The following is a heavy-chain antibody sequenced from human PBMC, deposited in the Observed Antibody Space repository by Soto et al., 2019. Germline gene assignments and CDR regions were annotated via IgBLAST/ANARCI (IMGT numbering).Heavy chain of an antibody. V-gene: IGHV4-30-2*01. Sequence: SETLSLTCAVSGGSISSGGYSWSWIRQPPGKGLEWIGYIYHSGSTYYNPSLKSRVTISVDRSKNQFSLKLSSVTAADTAVYYCAREPLTMVRGVMGYFDYWGQGTLVTVSS. D-gene: IGHD3-10*01. CDR2: IYHSGST. CDR3: AREPLTMVRGVMGYFDY. CDR1: GGSISSGGYS. J-gene: IGHJ4*02.